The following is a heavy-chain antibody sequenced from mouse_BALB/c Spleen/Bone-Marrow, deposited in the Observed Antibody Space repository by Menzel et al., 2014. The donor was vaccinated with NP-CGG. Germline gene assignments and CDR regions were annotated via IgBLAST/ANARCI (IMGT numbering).Heavy chain of an antibody. Sequence: EVQLQEPGAELVKPGASVKLSCTASGFNIKDTYMHWVKQRPEQGLEWIGRIDPANGNTKYDPKFQGKATITADTSSNTAYLQLSSLTSEDTAVYYCARAGRGRYFDVWGAGTTVTVSS. CDR2: IDPANGNT. D-gene: IGHD4-1*01. CDR1: GFNIKDTY. V-gene: IGHV14-3*02. J-gene: IGHJ1*01. CDR3: ARAGRGRYFDV.